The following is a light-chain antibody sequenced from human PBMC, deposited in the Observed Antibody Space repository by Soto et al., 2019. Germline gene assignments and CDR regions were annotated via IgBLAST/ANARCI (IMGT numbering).Light chain of an antibody. J-gene: IGKJ1*01. CDR2: GAS. CDR1: QSVSSN. V-gene: IGKV3-15*01. Sequence: EIVMTQSPATLSVSPWERATLSCRASQSVSSNLAWYQQKPGQAPRLLIYGASTRATGIPARFSGSGSGTDFTLTISSLQPEDFATYYCQQLNSYPRTFGQGTKV. CDR3: QQLNSYPRT.